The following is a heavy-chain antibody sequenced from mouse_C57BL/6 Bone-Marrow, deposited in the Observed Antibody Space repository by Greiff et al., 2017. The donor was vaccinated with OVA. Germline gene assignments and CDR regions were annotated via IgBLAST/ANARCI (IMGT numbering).Heavy chain of an antibody. CDR2: INPYNGGT. Sequence: VQLQQSGPVLVKPGASVKMSCKASGYTFTDYYMNWVKQSHGKSLEWIGVINPYNGGTSYNQKFKGKATLTVDKSSSTAYMELNSLTSEDSAVYYCARSGLLPYAMDYWGQGTSVTVSS. CDR1: GYTFTDYY. V-gene: IGHV1-19*01. CDR3: ARSGLLPYAMDY. J-gene: IGHJ4*01. D-gene: IGHD2-13*01.